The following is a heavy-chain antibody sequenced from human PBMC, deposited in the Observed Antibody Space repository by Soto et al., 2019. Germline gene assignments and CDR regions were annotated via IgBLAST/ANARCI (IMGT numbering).Heavy chain of an antibody. Sequence: GASVKVSCKASGFTFTSSAVQWVRQARGQRLEWIGWIVVGSGNTNYAQEFQERVTITRDMSTSTAYMELSSLRSEDTAVYYCAADLRVSSGWYTHFDYWGQGTLVTVSS. CDR2: IVVGSGNT. J-gene: IGHJ4*02. CDR3: AADLRVSSGWYTHFDY. V-gene: IGHV1-58*01. CDR1: GFTFTSSA. D-gene: IGHD6-19*01.